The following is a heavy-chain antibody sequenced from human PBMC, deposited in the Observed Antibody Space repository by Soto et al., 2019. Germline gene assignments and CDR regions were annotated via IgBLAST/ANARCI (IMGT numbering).Heavy chain of an antibody. V-gene: IGHV4-59*01. CDR1: GGSISSYY. CDR3: ARVGTVYGDYYYYYMDV. CDR2: IYYSGST. D-gene: IGHD4-17*01. Sequence: SETQSLTCTVAGGSISSYYWSWIRQPPGKGLEWIGYIYYSGSTNYNPSLKSRVTISVDTSKNQFSLKLSSVTAADTAVYYCARVGTVYGDYYYYYMDVWGKGTTVTVSS. J-gene: IGHJ6*03.